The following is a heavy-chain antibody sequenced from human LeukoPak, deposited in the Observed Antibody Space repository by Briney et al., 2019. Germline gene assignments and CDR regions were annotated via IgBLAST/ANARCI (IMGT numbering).Heavy chain of an antibody. V-gene: IGHV4-59*11. CDR3: ARGEMATIEDAFDI. CDR1: GGSISSHY. D-gene: IGHD5-24*01. CDR2: IYYSGST. Sequence: SETLSLTCTVSGGSISSHYWSWIRQSPGKGLEWIGYIYYSGSTNYNPSLKSRVTISVDTSKNQFSLKLSSVTAADTAVFYCARGEMATIEDAFDIWGQGTMVTVSS. J-gene: IGHJ3*02.